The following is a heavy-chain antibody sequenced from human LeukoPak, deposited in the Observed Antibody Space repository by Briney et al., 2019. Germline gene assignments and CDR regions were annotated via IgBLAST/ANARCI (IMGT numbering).Heavy chain of an antibody. J-gene: IGHJ5*02. CDR3: ARAIWSGYVGGSYHVSCFDP. D-gene: IGHD3-16*02. CDR1: GYTFTGYY. CDR2: IKPNSGVT. V-gene: IGHV1-2*02. Sequence: GASVRVSCKASGYTFTGYYVHWVRQAPGQGIEGMGWIKPNSGVTHYAQNFQGRVTLTSDTSTNTAYMELSSLRSDDTAVYYCARAIWSGYVGGSYHVSCFDPWGQGTLVTVSS.